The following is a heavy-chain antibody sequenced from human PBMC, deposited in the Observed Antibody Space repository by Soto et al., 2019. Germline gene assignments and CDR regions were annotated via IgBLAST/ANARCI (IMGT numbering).Heavy chain of an antibody. CDR2: IKQDGSER. J-gene: IGHJ4*02. D-gene: IGHD1-26*01. Sequence: PGGSLRLSCAASGFTFSYFWMSWVRQAPGKGLECVASIKQDGSERYYVDSVKGRFTISRDNAKNSLYLQMNSLRAADTAVYYCARHGTYCFDYWGQGSLVTVSS. CDR3: ARHGTYCFDY. CDR1: GFTFSYFW. V-gene: IGHV3-7*01.